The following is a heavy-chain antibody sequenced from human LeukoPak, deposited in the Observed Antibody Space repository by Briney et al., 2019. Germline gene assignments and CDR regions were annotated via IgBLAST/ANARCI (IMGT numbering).Heavy chain of an antibody. CDR3: ARAGYSSSWYLF. V-gene: IGHV1-2*04. CDR1: GYTFTGYY. CDR2: INPNSGGT. Sequence: APVKVSCKASGYTFTGYYMHWVRQAPGQGLEWMGWINPNSGGTNYAQKFQGWVTMTRDTSISTAYMELSRLRSDDTAVYYCARAGYSSSWYLFWGQGTLVTVSS. D-gene: IGHD6-13*01. J-gene: IGHJ1*01.